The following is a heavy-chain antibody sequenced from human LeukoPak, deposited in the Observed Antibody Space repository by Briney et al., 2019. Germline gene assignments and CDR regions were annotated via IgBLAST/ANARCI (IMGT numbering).Heavy chain of an antibody. CDR1: GYTFTGYY. CDR3: ARDCQEAWWFDP. CDR2: INPNSGGT. Sequence: ASVKVSCKASGYTFTGYYMHWVRQAPGRGLEWMGWINPNSGGTNYAQKFQGRVTMTRDTSISTAYMELSRLRSDDTAVYYCARDCQEAWWFDPWGQGTLVTVSS. J-gene: IGHJ5*02. V-gene: IGHV1-2*02.